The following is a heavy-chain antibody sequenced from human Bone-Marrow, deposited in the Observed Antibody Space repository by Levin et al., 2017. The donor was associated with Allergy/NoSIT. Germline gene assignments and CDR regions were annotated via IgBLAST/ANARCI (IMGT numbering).Heavy chain of an antibody. D-gene: IGHD3-10*01. Sequence: GGSLRLSCAVSGFTFSNNLMSWVRQAPGKGLEWVANINQDGSEKYYVDSVKGRFIISRDNAENSLYLQMNSLRAEDTAVYYCARDKGYGSGSYSINWFDPWGQGTLVSVSS. V-gene: IGHV3-7*04. CDR3: ARDKGYGSGSYSINWFDP. J-gene: IGHJ5*02. CDR2: INQDGSEK. CDR1: GFTFSNNL.